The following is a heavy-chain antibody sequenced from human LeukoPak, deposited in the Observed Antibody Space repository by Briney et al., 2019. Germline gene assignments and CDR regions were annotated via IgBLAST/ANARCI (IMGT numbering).Heavy chain of an antibody. CDR1: GVSISSSSYY. D-gene: IGHD3-10*01. V-gene: IGHV4-39*01. CDR2: IYYSGST. Sequence: SETLSLTCTVSGVSISSSSYYWGWIRQPPGKGLEWIGTIYYSGSTYYNPSLKSRVTISVDTSKNQFSLKLSSVTTADTAVYYCASLPRIDPPGTFDYWGQGTLVTVSS. J-gene: IGHJ4*02. CDR3: ASLPRIDPPGTFDY.